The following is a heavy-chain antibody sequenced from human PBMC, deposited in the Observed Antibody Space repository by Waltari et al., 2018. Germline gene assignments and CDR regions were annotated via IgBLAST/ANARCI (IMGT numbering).Heavy chain of an antibody. CDR2: IDNSGEDT. CDR3: AKDSGFSMIRGRENS. J-gene: IGHJ4*02. D-gene: IGHD3-10*01. Sequence: VDLMESGGGLVQPGGSLRLSCVGSGFDYSSYAMSWVRQAPGKGLEWVSGIDNSGEDTYYADSVKGRFTISRDDSKKTLYLQMNSLRVEDTAIYYCAKDSGFSMIRGRENSWGQGTLVTVSS. CDR1: GFDYSSYA. V-gene: IGHV3-23*01.